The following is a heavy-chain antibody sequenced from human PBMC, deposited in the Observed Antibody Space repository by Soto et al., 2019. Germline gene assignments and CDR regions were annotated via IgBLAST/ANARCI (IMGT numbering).Heavy chain of an antibody. V-gene: IGHV3-20*01. CDR2: INWNGGST. CDR1: GFTFDDYG. D-gene: IGHD2-15*01. Sequence: GSLRLSCAASGFTFDDYGMSWVRQAPGKGLEWVSGINWNGGSTGYADSVKGRFTISRDNAKNSLYLQMNSLRAEDTALYHCATYCSGGSCYSEDAFDIWGQGTMVTVS. J-gene: IGHJ3*02. CDR3: ATYCSGGSCYSEDAFDI.